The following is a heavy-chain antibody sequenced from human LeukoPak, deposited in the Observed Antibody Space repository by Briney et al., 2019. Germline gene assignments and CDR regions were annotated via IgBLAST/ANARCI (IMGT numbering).Heavy chain of an antibody. J-gene: IGHJ4*02. CDR1: GDSINSLNL. V-gene: IGHV4-4*02. CDR3: AGLVGRYSSGLYYYYFDY. D-gene: IGHD3-22*01. Sequence: PSETLSLTCTVSGDSINSLNLWSWVRQPPGKGLAWIGEMYLSGTTHSNPSVKSRVTISIDKSKNQFFLNLSSVTAADTAVYYCAGLVGRYSSGLYYYYFDYWGQGTLVTVSS. CDR2: MYLSGTT.